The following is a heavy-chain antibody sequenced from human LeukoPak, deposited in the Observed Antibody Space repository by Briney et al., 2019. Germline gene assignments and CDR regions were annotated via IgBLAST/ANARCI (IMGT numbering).Heavy chain of an antibody. J-gene: IGHJ2*01. CDR3: ARADSSGYTNWYFDL. CDR2: IYYSGST. V-gene: IGHV4-59*06. Sequence: SETLSLTCTVSGGSISSYYWSWIRQPPGKGLEWIGYIYYSGSTYYNPSLKSRVTISVDTSKNQFSLKLSSVTAADTAVYYCARADSSGYTNWYFDLWGRGTLVTVSS. CDR1: GGSISSYY. D-gene: IGHD3-22*01.